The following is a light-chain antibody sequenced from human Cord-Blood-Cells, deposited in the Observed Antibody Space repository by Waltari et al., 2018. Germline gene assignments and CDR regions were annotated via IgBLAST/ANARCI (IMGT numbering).Light chain of an antibody. V-gene: IGKV3-11*01. CDR2: DAS. J-gene: IGKJ2*01. Sequence: EIVLTQSPATLSLSPGERATLSCRASQIVSSYLAWYQQKPGQAPRLLIYDASNRATGITARFSGSGSGTDFTLTISSLEPEDFAVDYCQQRSNWPPPMYTFGQGTKLEIK. CDR3: QQRSNWPPPMYT. CDR1: QIVSSY.